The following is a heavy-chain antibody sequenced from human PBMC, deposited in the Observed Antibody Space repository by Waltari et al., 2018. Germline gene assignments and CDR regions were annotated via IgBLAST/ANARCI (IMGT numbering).Heavy chain of an antibody. CDR2: LKWNGATT. Sequence: EVQLVESGGGVVRPGGSLRLSCAASGFTFDDYGMSWVRQVPGKGLECVAGLKWNGATTRYAESVRGRFTISRDNGKNSLYLHMNSLRAEDTALYHCAKTKYSGTYYFDSWGLGTLVTVSS. J-gene: IGHJ4*02. CDR1: GFTFDDYG. CDR3: AKTKYSGTYYFDS. D-gene: IGHD1-26*01. V-gene: IGHV3-20*01.